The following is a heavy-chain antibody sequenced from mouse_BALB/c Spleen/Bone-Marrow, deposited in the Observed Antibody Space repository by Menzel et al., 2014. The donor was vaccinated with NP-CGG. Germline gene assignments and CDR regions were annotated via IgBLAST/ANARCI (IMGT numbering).Heavy chain of an antibody. CDR1: GYSITSDYA. Sequence: EVKLLESGPGLVKPSQSLSLTCTVTGYSITSDYAWNWIRQFPENKLEWMGYISYSANTNYNPSLKSRISITRDTSKNQFFLQLNSVTAEDTATYYCTRGTTAGFAYWGLGTLVTVSA. D-gene: IGHD1-2*01. V-gene: IGHV3-2*02. J-gene: IGHJ3*01. CDR2: ISYSANT. CDR3: TRGTTAGFAY.